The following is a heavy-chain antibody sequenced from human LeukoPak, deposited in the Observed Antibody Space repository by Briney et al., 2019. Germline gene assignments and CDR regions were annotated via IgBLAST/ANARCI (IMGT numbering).Heavy chain of an antibody. CDR2: IYPGDCAT. CDR1: GYIFTIYW. CDR3: ARHVVGSTTGDYYSMDV. Sequence: GESLKISCKGSGYIFTIYWIGWVRQMPGKGLEWVGIIYPGDCATRYNPSFQGKVTVSAAKSISTAYLQWSRTKASDTAMYYCARHVVGSTTGDYYSMDVWGKGTTVTVSS. J-gene: IGHJ6*03. D-gene: IGHD4-11*01. V-gene: IGHV5-51*01.